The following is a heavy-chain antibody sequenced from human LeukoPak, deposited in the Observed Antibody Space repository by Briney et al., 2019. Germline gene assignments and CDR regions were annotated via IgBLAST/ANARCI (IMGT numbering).Heavy chain of an antibody. D-gene: IGHD3-3*01. Sequence: GASVKVSCKASGYTFTSYDINWVRQATGQGLEWMGWMNPNSGNTGYAQKLQGRVTMTTDTSTSTAYMELRSLRSDDTAVYYCARDHTADFWSGYYTNSRFDYWGQGTLVTVSS. CDR3: ARDHTADFWSGYYTNSRFDY. CDR2: MNPNSGNT. J-gene: IGHJ4*02. V-gene: IGHV1-8*02. CDR1: GYTFTSYD.